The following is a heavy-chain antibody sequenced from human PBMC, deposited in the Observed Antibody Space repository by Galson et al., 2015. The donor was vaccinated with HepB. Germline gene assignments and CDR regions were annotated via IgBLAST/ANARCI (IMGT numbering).Heavy chain of an antibody. CDR1: GFTFSSYS. CDR2: ISSSSSYI. D-gene: IGHD3-16*01. J-gene: IGHJ4*02. CDR3: GVMITFGGVTDY. Sequence: SLRLSCAASGFTFSSYSMNWVRQAPGKGLEWVSSISSSSSYIYYADSVKGRFTISRDNAKNSLYLQMNSLRAEDTAVYYCGVMITFGGVTDYWGQGTLVTVSS. V-gene: IGHV3-21*01.